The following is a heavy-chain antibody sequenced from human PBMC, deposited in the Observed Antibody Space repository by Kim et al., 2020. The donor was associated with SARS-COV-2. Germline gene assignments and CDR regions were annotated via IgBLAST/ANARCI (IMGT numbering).Heavy chain of an antibody. CDR3: ARQDHYSSGWYYFDY. V-gene: IGHV4-39*01. J-gene: IGHJ4*02. D-gene: IGHD6-19*01. Sequence: QPLQSRVTISVDTSTNQFSLKLSSVTAADTAVYYCARQDHYSSGWYYFDYWGQGTLVTVSS.